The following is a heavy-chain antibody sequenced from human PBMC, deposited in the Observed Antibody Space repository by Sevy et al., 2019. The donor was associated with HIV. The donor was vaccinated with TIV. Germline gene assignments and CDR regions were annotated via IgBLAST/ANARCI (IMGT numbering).Heavy chain of an antibody. CDR2: IRSKAYGGTT. Sequence: GGSLRLSCTASGFTFGDYAMSWFRQAPGKGLEWVGFIRSKAYGGTTEYAASVKGRFTISRDDSKSIAYLQMNSLKTEDTAVYYCTRAYCSGGSCYGWFDPWGQGTLVIVSS. CDR3: TRAYCSGGSCYGWFDP. V-gene: IGHV3-49*03. D-gene: IGHD2-15*01. J-gene: IGHJ5*02. CDR1: GFTFGDYA.